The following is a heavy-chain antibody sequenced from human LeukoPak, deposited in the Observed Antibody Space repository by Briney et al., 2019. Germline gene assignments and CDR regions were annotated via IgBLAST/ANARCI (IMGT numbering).Heavy chain of an antibody. Sequence: PGGSLRLSCVASGFTFRIYWMSWVRQAPGKGLEWVANIKQDGSEKYYVDSVRGRFTLSRDNAKNSLYLQMDSLRAEDTAVYYCASSVGGFFDYWGQGNLVTVSS. J-gene: IGHJ4*02. CDR1: GFTFRIYW. V-gene: IGHV3-7*01. CDR2: IKQDGSEK. D-gene: IGHD5/OR15-5a*01. CDR3: ASSVGGFFDY.